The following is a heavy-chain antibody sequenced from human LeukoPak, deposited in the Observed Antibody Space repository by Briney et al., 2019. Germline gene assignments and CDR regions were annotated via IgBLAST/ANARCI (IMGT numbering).Heavy chain of an antibody. CDR1: GGSINNYY. V-gene: IGHV4-59*01. Sequence: SETLSLTCTVSGGSINNYYWSWIRQPPGKGLEWIGFIYYSGSTNYNPSLKRRVTISVDTSRNQFSLKLSSVTAADTAVYYCAREQLLKPNYGMDVWGQGTTVTVSS. J-gene: IGHJ6*02. D-gene: IGHD2-2*01. CDR3: AREQLLKPNYGMDV. CDR2: IYYSGST.